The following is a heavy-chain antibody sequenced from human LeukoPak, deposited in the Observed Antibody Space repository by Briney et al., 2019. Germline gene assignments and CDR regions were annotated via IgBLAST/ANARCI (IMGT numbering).Heavy chain of an antibody. J-gene: IGHJ5*02. Sequence: SETLSLTCTVSGGSGGSISSSTYYWGWIRQPPGKGLEWIGSIYYSGSTYYNPSLKSRVTISVDTSKNQFSLKLSSVTAADTAVYYCARLHHMSELWWFDPWGQGTLVTVSS. D-gene: IGHD3-16*01. CDR2: IYYSGST. V-gene: IGHV4-39*01. CDR3: ARLHHMSELWWFDP. CDR1: GGSGGSISSSTYY.